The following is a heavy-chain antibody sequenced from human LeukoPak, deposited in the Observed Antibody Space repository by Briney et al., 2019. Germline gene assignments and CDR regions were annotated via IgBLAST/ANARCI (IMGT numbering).Heavy chain of an antibody. CDR1: GGSITSTNY. J-gene: IGHJ4*02. CDR2: VNLQGRT. Sequence: PSGTLSLTCGVSGGSITSTNYWTWVRQPPGKGLEWIGEVNLQGRTNYNPSRMGRVAISVDMSEIHIFLQLTSVTAADTAVYYCAREGGPYRPLDYSGQGTLVTVSS. V-gene: IGHV4-4*02. CDR3: AREGGPYRPLDY.